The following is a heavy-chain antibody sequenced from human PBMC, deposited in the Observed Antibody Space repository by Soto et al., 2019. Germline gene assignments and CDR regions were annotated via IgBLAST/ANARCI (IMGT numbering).Heavy chain of an antibody. CDR2: IYARGST. CDR1: GGSVSGHY. D-gene: IGHD5-18*01. Sequence: SETLSLTCNVSGGSVSGHYWSWIRQPAGKGLEWIGRIYARGSTYYNPSLESRVTISVDTSKSQFSLRLSPVTAADTAIYYCARDRRGYNYGRNPFDIWGQGTMVTVS. V-gene: IGHV4-4*07. J-gene: IGHJ3*02. CDR3: ARDRRGYNYGRNPFDI.